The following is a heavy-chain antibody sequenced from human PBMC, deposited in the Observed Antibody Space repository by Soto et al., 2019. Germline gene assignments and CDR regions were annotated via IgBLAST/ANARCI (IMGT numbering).Heavy chain of an antibody. V-gene: IGHV3-30*09. Sequence: PGGSLRLSCTASGFMFSRYAMHWVRQAPGKGLEWVAAISSDGNDQYYADSVKGRFDISRDNSKNTVFLQMSSLRPEDTALYYCARRTATIVSFQFDGLDVWGQGTTVTVSS. CDR1: GFMFSRYA. CDR2: ISSDGNDQ. D-gene: IGHD2-8*02. CDR3: ARRTATIVSFQFDGLDV. J-gene: IGHJ6*02.